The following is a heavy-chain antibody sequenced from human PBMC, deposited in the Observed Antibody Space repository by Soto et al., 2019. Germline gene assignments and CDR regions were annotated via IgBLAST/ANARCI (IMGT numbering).Heavy chain of an antibody. J-gene: IGHJ5*02. CDR1: GGTFSSYT. CDR2: MNPNSGNT. D-gene: IGHD3-16*01. Sequence: ASVKVSCKASGGTFSSYTISLVRQAPGQGLEWMGWMNPNSGNTAYAQKFQGRVTMTRNTSISTAYMELSSLRSEDTAVYYCARLKQDYAVAWVQGTLVTVSS. V-gene: IGHV1-8*02. CDR3: ARLKQDYAVA.